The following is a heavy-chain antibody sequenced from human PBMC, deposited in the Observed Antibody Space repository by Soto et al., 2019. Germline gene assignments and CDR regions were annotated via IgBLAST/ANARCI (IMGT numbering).Heavy chain of an antibody. CDR3: ETASGYYDSSGSYMAYYYGMDV. Sequence: SVKVSCKASGGTFSSYAISWVRQAPGQGLEWMGGIIPIFGTANYAQKFQGRVTITADESTSTAYMELSSLRSEDTAVYYCETASGYYDSSGSYMAYYYGMDVWGQGTTVTFSS. J-gene: IGHJ6*02. CDR2: IIPIFGTA. CDR1: GGTFSSYA. V-gene: IGHV1-69*01. D-gene: IGHD3-22*01.